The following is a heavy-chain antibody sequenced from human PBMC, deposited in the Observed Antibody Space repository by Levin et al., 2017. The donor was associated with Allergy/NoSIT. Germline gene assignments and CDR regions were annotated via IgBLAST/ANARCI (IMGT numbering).Heavy chain of an antibody. J-gene: IGHJ4*02. CDR2: IKQDGSEQ. CDR1: GFTFSSYS. D-gene: IGHD4-11*01. V-gene: IGHV3-7*01. Sequence: GGSLRLSCAASGFTFSSYSMNWVRQAPGKGLEWVANIKQDGSEQYYVDSVKGRFTISRDNAKNSLYLQMNSLRAEDTAVYYCARGAYSPTYWGQGTLVTVSS. CDR3: ARGAYSPTY.